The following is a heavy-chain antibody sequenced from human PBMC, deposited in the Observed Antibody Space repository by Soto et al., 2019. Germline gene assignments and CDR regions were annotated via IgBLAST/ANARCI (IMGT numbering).Heavy chain of an antibody. CDR1: GFDVSNAW. Sequence: PGGSLRLSCAASGFDVSNAWMHWVRQAPGKGLEWVGRIKSKTDGGTTDHAAPVKGRFTISRDDSENTLYLQMNSLKTEDTAIYYCLKLATHRHSGQGTLVSVSS. J-gene: IGHJ4*02. CDR2: IKSKTDGGTT. CDR3: LKLATHRH. D-gene: IGHD5-12*01. V-gene: IGHV3-15*07.